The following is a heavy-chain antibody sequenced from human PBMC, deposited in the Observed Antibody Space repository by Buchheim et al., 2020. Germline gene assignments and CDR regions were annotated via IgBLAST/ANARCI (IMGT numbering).Heavy chain of an antibody. D-gene: IGHD6-13*01. J-gene: IGHJ2*01. CDR3: VRGFSNWPGIGV. CDR2: INHGGRT. Sequence: QVQLQESGPGLVKPSETLSLSCAVYGGSFSEYSWSWVRQPPGKGLEWIGEINHGGRTNYNASLETRVTISVDTSKNQFSLKVTSVTAADTAIYYCVRGFSNWPGIGVWGRGT. V-gene: IGHV4-34*10. CDR1: GGSFSEYS.